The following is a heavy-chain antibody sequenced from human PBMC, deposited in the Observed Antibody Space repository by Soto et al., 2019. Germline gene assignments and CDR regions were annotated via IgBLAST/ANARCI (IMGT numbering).Heavy chain of an antibody. CDR3: AREQFSGGYYFFDF. V-gene: IGHV4-39*07. D-gene: IGHD3-22*01. J-gene: IGHJ4*02. CDR2: ISYSGST. CDR1: GGSISSDSYY. Sequence: SETLSLTCTVSGGSISSDSYYWGWIRQSPEKGLEWIASISYSGSTYYNPTLKSRVTISIDTSKNQFSLKLSSVTAADTAVYYCAREQFSGGYYFFDFWGQGALVTVSS.